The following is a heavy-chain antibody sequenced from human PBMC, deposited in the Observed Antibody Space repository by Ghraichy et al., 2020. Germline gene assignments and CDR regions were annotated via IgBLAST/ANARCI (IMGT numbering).Heavy chain of an antibody. CDR2: IYHSGST. J-gene: IGHJ4*02. CDR3: AKDRGDTVVVPPTIRDFDL. CDR1: GGSISSSNW. V-gene: IGHV4-4*02. D-gene: IGHD2-2*02. Sequence: SETLSLTCAVSGGSISSSNWWSWVRQPPGKGLEWIGEIYHSGSTNYNPSLKSRVTISVDKSKNHFSLNLNSVTAADTAIYYCAKDRGDTVVVPPTIRDFDLWGQGALVTVSS.